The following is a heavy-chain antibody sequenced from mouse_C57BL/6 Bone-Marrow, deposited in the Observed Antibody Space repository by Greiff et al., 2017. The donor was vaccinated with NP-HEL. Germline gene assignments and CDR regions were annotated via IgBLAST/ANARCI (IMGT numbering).Heavy chain of an antibody. V-gene: IGHV1-50*01. J-gene: IGHJ3*01. CDR2: IDPSDSYT. CDR1: GYTFTSYW. D-gene: IGHD2-1*01. Sequence: QVQLQQPGAELVKPGASVKLSCKASGYTFTSYWMQWVKQRPGQGLEWIGEIDPSDSYTNYNQKFKGKATLTVDTSSSTAYMQLSSLTSEDAAVYYCARAGGNYLAYWGKGTMVTVSA. CDR3: ARAGGNYLAY.